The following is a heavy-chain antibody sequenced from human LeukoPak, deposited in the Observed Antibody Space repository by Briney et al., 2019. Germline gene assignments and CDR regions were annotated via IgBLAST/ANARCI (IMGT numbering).Heavy chain of an antibody. D-gene: IGHD2-21*02. CDR1: GGSISSSSYY. CDR3: ARQPGLAYRGGDCYSNWFDP. CDR2: IYYSGST. Sequence: SESLSLTCTVSGGSISSSSYYWGWIRQPPGKGLEWIGSIYYSGSTYYNPSLKSRVTISVDTSKNQFSLKLSSVTAADTAVYYCARQPGLAYRGGDCYSNWFDPWGQGTLVTVSS. V-gene: IGHV4-39*01. J-gene: IGHJ5*02.